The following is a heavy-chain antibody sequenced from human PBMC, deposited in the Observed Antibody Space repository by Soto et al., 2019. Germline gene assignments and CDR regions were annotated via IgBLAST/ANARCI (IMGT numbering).Heavy chain of an antibody. CDR2: INAGNGNP. V-gene: IGHV1-3*01. CDR1: GYTFTSYA. CDR3: ARGHTLYYDDSSGYSDY. D-gene: IGHD3-22*01. Sequence: QVPLVQSGAEVKKPGASVKVSCKASGYTFTSYAMHWVRQAPGQRLEWMGWINAGNGNPKYSQKFQGRVTITRDTSASTAYMELSSPRAEDTAVDDWARGHTLYYDDSSGYSDYWGQGTLVTVSS. J-gene: IGHJ4*02.